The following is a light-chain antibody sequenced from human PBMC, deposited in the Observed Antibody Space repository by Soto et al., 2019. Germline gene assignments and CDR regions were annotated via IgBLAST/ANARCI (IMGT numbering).Light chain of an antibody. Sequence: QSALSQPPSASGSPGQSVTISCTGTRSDVGAYDYVSWYQQYPGKAPKLMIYEVTKRPSGVPDRFSGSKSGNTASLTVSGLQAEDEADYYCSSYAGSNNFVVFGGGTKLTVL. CDR3: SSYAGSNNFVV. CDR1: RSDVGAYDY. CDR2: EVT. V-gene: IGLV2-8*01. J-gene: IGLJ3*02.